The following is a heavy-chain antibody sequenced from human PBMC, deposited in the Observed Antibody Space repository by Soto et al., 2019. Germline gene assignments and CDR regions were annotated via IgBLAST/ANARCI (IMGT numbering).Heavy chain of an antibody. CDR3: ARGRYCLTGRCFPNWFDS. CDR1: GGSISSNY. D-gene: IGHD7-27*01. CDR2: VYNSGST. J-gene: IGHJ5*01. V-gene: IGHV4-59*08. Sequence: SETLSLTCTVSGGSISSNYWTWIRQPPGKGLEWIGYVYNSGSTYYNPSLKSRVTISVDTSKNQFSLKLSSVTAADTAVYFWARGRYCLTGRCFPNWFDSWGQGALVTVSA.